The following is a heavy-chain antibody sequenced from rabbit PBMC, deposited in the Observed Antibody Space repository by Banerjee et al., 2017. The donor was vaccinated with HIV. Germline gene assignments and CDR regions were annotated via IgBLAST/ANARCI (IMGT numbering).Heavy chain of an antibody. CDR2: INSNTGNT. D-gene: IGHD3-1*01. CDR1: GFDFSSYYM. J-gene: IGHJ4*01. Sequence: QEQLKETGGGLVQPGGSLTLSCNASGFDFSSYYMSWVRQAPGKGLEWIACINSNTGNTVYASWAKGPFTISKTSSTTVTLQMTSLTAADTATYFCAKDIGGYNLWGPGTLVTVS. V-gene: IGHV1S45*01. CDR3: AKDIGGYNL.